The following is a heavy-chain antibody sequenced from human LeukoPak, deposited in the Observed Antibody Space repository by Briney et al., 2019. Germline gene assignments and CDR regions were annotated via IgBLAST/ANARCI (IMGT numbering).Heavy chain of an antibody. CDR3: AKLNSRNYDLWSSYEDAFDI. D-gene: IGHD3-3*01. CDR2: ISGSGGST. V-gene: IGHV3-23*01. CDR1: GFSFSSYG. J-gene: IGHJ3*02. Sequence: PGGSLRLSCAASGFSFSSYGMSWVRQAPGKGLEWVSVISGSGGSTYYADSVKGRFTISRDNSKNTLYLQMNSLRAEDTAVYYCAKLNSRNYDLWSSYEDAFDIWSQGTMVTVYS.